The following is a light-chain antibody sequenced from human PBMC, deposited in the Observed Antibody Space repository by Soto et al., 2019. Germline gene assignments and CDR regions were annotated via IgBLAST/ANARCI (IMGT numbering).Light chain of an antibody. CDR3: QQRSNWLYT. Sequence: EVVMTQSPATLSVSPGERATLSCRASQSVSSNLAWYQQKPGQAPRVLIYGASIRATGIPDRFSGSGSETDFTLTISRLEPEDFAVYYCQQRSNWLYTFGQGTKVDIK. CDR2: GAS. J-gene: IGKJ2*01. V-gene: IGKV3D-20*02. CDR1: QSVSSN.